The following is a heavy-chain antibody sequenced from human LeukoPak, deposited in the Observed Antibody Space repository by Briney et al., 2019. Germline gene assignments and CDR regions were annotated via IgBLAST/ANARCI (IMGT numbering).Heavy chain of an antibody. Sequence: KSSETLSLTCAVYGGSFSGYYWSWIRQPPGKGLEWIGEINHSGSTNYNPSLKSRVTISVDTSKNQFSLKLSSVTAADTAVYYCARGPIGYCSGGSCYQHYFDYWGQGTLVTVSS. D-gene: IGHD2-15*01. CDR1: GGSFSGYY. V-gene: IGHV4-34*01. CDR3: ARGPIGYCSGGSCYQHYFDY. J-gene: IGHJ4*02. CDR2: INHSGST.